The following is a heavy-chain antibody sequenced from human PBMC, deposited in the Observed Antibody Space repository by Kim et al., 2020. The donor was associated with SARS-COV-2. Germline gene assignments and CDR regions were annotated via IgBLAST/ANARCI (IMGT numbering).Heavy chain of an antibody. Sequence: SVKVSCKASGGTFSSYAISWVRQAPGQGLEWMGGIIPIFGTANYAQKFQGRVTITADESTSTAYMELSSLRSEDTAVYYCARGFVVFWSGYSPYYFDYWGQGTLVTVSS. CDR1: GGTFSSYA. V-gene: IGHV1-69*13. J-gene: IGHJ4*02. CDR3: ARGFVVFWSGYSPYYFDY. D-gene: IGHD3-3*01. CDR2: IIPIFGTA.